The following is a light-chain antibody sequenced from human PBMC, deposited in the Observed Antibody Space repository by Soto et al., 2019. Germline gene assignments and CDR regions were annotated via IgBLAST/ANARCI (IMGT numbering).Light chain of an antibody. V-gene: IGKV3-15*01. CDR1: QSISSK. CDR2: AAS. J-gene: IGKJ1*01. Sequence: EIVMTQSPATLSVSPGEGATLSCRASQSISSKLAWYQQKPGQAPRLLIYAASTRATRVPARFSGSGSGTEFTLTISSLQSEDLAVYYCQHYNDWRWTFGQGTKVEIK. CDR3: QHYNDWRWT.